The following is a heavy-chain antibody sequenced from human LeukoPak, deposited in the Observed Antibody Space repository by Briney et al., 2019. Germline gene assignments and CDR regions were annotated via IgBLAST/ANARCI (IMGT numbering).Heavy chain of an antibody. CDR1: GGTFSSYA. V-gene: IGHV1-69*04. CDR2: IIPILGIA. CDR3: ARESYYDSSGYGTANWIDP. J-gene: IGHJ5*02. D-gene: IGHD3-22*01. Sequence: SVKVSCKASGGTFSSYAISWVRQAPGQGLEWMGRIIPILGIANYAQKFQGRVTITADKSTSTAYMELSSLRSEDTAVYYCARESYYDSSGYGTANWIDPWGQGTLVTVSS.